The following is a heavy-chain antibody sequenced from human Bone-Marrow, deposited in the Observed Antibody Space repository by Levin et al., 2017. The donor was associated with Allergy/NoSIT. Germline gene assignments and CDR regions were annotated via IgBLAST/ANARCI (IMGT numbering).Heavy chain of an antibody. CDR3: ARGVRRLGGGGAFDI. D-gene: IGHD1-26*01. Sequence: GGSLRLSCAASGFTFSSYDMNWVRQAPGKGLEWVSDINIGGSTIYYADSVKGRFTISRDNSKNTLYLQMNSLRVEDTAVYYCARGVRRLGGGGAFDIWGQGTMVTVSS. CDR2: INIGGSTI. CDR1: GFTFSSYD. J-gene: IGHJ3*02. V-gene: IGHV3-48*01.